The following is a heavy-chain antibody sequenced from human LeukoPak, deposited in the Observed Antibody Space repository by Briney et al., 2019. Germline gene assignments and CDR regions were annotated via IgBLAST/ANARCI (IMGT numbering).Heavy chain of an antibody. CDR1: GFTFSDYG. D-gene: IGHD3-10*01. CDR3: ARSLRVRGVPDYMDV. Sequence: GGSLRLSCAGSGFTFSDYGMNWVRQAPGKGLEWVSVIYKNAITYYADTVKGRFTISRDNSKNTLYLQMNSLRADDTAVYYCARSLRVRGVPDYMDVWGKGTTVTISS. J-gene: IGHJ6*03. V-gene: IGHV3-53*01. CDR2: IYKNAIT.